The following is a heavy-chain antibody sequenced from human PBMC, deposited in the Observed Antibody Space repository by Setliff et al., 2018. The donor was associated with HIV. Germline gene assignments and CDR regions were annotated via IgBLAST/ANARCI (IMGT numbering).Heavy chain of an antibody. CDR1: GDSISRSSFF. CDR3: ARGPAGRLVFLSY. J-gene: IGHJ4*02. Sequence: PSETLSLTCSVSGDSISRSSFFWTWIRQHPGKGLEWIGYIYYSGSATYNPSLKSQASISVDTSTNEFSLKLTSVTAADTAVYYCARGPAGRLVFLSYWGQGTLVTVSS. CDR2: IYYSGSA. D-gene: IGHD6-6*01. V-gene: IGHV4-31*01.